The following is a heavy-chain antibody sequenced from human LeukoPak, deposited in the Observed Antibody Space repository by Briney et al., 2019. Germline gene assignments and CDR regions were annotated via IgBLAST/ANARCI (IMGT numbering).Heavy chain of an antibody. CDR3: AMASGDYGARRFDT. Sequence: SETLSLTCTASGGSISSGPYYWGWIRQPPGLGLESIGSIHYSSTTYHNPSLNSRVTISVDTSKNQFPQKLRLMTDADTAVYYCAMASGDYGARRFDTWGQGTLVTVSS. V-gene: IGHV4-39*01. D-gene: IGHD4-17*01. CDR1: GGSISSGPYY. CDR2: IHYSSTT. J-gene: IGHJ5*02.